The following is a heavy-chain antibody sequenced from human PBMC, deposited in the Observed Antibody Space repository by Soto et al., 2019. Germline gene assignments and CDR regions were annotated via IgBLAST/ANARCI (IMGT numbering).Heavy chain of an antibody. V-gene: IGHV1-46*01. CDR3: ARGMVATSGDFDY. Sequence: QVQLVQSGAEVKKPGASVKVSCKASGYTFTNYYMHWVRQAPGQGPECMGIINPSGGSTSYTQKFQGRVTMTRDTSTSTVYMELSSLRSEDTAVYYCARGMVATSGDFDYWGQGTLVTVSS. D-gene: IGHD5-12*01. J-gene: IGHJ4*02. CDR2: INPSGGST. CDR1: GYTFTNYY.